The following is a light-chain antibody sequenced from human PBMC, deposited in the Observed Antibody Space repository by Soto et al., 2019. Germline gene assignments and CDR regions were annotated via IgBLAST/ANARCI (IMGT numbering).Light chain of an antibody. CDR1: QSVSSN. Sequence: EIVMTQAQSTLSVAPGERATLSCTASQSVSSNLAWYQQNPCQAPRLLIYGASTRATGIPARFSGSGSGTEFALTISSLQSEEFAVYYGQQYNNWPPWTFCQGTKVEIK. CDR3: QQYNNWPPWT. CDR2: GAS. V-gene: IGKV3-15*01. J-gene: IGKJ1*01.